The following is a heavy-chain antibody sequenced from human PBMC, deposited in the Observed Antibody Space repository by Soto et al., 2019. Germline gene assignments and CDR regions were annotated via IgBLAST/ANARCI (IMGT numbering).Heavy chain of an antibody. CDR1: GFTFTSSA. D-gene: IGHD5-18*01. CDR3: AAWRSVRYSYGPHYYYYYGMDV. Sequence: ASVKVSCKASGFTFTSSAVQWVRQARGQRLEWIGWIVVGSGNTNYAQKFQERVTITRDMSTSTAYMELSSLRSEDTAVYYCAAWRSVRYSYGPHYYYYYGMDVWGQGTTVTVSS. CDR2: IVVGSGNT. V-gene: IGHV1-58*01. J-gene: IGHJ6*02.